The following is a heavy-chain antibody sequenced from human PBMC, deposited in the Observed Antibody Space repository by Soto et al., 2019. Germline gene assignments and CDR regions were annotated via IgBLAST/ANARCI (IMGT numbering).Heavy chain of an antibody. CDR3: ASPIWGTSFYYYGMDV. CDR1: GGSISSSSYY. J-gene: IGHJ6*02. D-gene: IGHD2-2*01. V-gene: IGHV4-39*01. Sequence: SETLSLTCTVSGGSISSSSYYWGWIRQPPGKGLEWIGSIYYSGSTYYNPSLKSRVTISVDTSKNQFSLKLSSVTAADTAVYYCASPIWGTSFYYYGMDVWGQGTTVTVSS. CDR2: IYYSGST.